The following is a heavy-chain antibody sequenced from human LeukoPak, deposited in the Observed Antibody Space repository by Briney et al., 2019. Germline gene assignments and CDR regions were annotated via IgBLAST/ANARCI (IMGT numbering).Heavy chain of an antibody. CDR3: AKSPRGAVTGAYGMDV. D-gene: IGHD6-19*01. V-gene: IGHV3-23*01. J-gene: IGHJ6*02. CDR2: ISGSGGSS. CDR1: GLTFSSYA. Sequence: GGSLRLSCAASGLTFSSYAMSWVRQAAGKGLEWVSLISGSGGSSYYADCVKGRFTISRDNSKNTLYLQMNRLRAEDTAVYYCAKSPRGAVTGAYGMDVWGQGTTVTVSS.